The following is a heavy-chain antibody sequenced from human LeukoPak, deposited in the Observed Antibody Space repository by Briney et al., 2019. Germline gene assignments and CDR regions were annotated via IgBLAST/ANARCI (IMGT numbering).Heavy chain of an antibody. V-gene: IGHV3-30*02. Sequence: GGSLRLSCAASGFIFSDYGVHWVRQAPGKGLEGVTLVRNDGSDKYYADSVKGRLTISRDNSKNTLYLQMNSLRPEDTAVYYCAKHYYGSGSQKYYFDYWGQGTLVTVSS. CDR3: AKHYYGSGSQKYYFDY. CDR2: VRNDGSDK. J-gene: IGHJ4*02. D-gene: IGHD3-10*01. CDR1: GFIFSDYG.